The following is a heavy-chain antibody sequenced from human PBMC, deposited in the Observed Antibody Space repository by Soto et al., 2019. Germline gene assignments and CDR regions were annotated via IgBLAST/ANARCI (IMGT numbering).Heavy chain of an antibody. CDR2: IYYSGST. J-gene: IGHJ4*02. Sequence: SQPISLTCGVGGGSISRCYWNRIRQPPGKGLEWIGYIYYSGSTNYNPSLKSRVTISVDTSKNQFSLKLSSVTAADTAVYYCARQVSGYYFDYWGQGTLVTVSS. CDR3: ARQVSGYYFDY. D-gene: IGHD5-12*01. V-gene: IGHV4-59*08. CDR1: GGSISRCY.